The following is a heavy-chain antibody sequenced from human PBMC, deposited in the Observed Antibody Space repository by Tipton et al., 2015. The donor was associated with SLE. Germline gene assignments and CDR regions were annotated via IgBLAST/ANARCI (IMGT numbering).Heavy chain of an antibody. CDR2: IWYDGSNK. J-gene: IGHJ4*02. Sequence: RSLRLSCAASGFTFSSYGMHWVRQAPGKGLEWVAVIWYDGSNKYYADSVKGRFTISRDNSKNTLYLQMNSLRAEDTAVYYCARGDGLYGGYGDYWGQGTLVTVSS. V-gene: IGHV3-33*01. CDR3: ARGDGLYGGYGDY. CDR1: GFTFSSYG. D-gene: IGHD4-17*01.